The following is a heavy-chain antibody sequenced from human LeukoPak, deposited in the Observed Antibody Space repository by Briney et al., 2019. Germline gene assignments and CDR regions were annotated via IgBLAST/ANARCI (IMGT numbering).Heavy chain of an antibody. CDR2: ISYDGSNK. Sequence: GGSLGLSCAASGFTFSSYAMHWVRQAPGKGLEWVAVISYDGSNKYYADSVKGRFTISRDNSKNTLYLQMNSLRAEDTAVYYCARDPCSYPQVGARKNWFDPWGQGTLVTVSS. D-gene: IGHD1-26*01. CDR1: GFTFSSYA. V-gene: IGHV3-30-3*01. J-gene: IGHJ5*02. CDR3: ARDPCSYPQVGARKNWFDP.